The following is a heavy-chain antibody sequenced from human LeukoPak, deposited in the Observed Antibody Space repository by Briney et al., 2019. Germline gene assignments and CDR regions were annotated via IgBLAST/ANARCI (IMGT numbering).Heavy chain of an antibody. CDR2: ISAYNGNT. J-gene: IGHJ4*02. CDR3: ARAYYHDTSSYQGFDF. CDR1: GYTFTSYG. Sequence: ASVKVSCKASGYTFTSYGFTWVRQAPGQGLEWMGWISAYNGNTDYAQKLQGRVTMTTDISTSTAYMELRSLRSDDTAVYFCARAYYHDTSSYQGFDFWGQGTLVTVSS. V-gene: IGHV1-18*01. D-gene: IGHD3-22*01.